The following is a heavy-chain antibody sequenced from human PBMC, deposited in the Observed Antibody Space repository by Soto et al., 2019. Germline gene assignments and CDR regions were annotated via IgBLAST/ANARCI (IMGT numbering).Heavy chain of an antibody. J-gene: IGHJ1*01. Sequence: EVQLLESGGDLVQPGGSLRLSCAPSGFTFSHYAMSWVRQAPGRGLEWVAAVGGSGDDTFYADSVKGRFTISRVNSKETLYLQMNSLRADDTAVDYCAKEGASIGAGYFQHLGPCTLVSLSS. CDR2: VGGSGDDT. CDR1: GFTFSHYA. CDR3: AKEGASIGAGYFQH. D-gene: IGHD1-26*01. V-gene: IGHV3-23*01.